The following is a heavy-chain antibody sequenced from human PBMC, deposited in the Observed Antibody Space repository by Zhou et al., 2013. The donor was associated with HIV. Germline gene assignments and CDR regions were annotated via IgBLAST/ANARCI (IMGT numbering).Heavy chain of an antibody. D-gene: IGHD3-3*01. CDR2: INPNNGGT. CDR3: ARDKGERSTIFGLGYHHYYMDV. CDR1: GYTFTDYC. J-gene: IGHJ6*03. Sequence: QAQLVQSGAEVKKPGASVKVSCQASGYTFTDYCIHWVRQAPGQGPVWMGWINPNNGGTRSAREFQGWVTMTRDTSIKTVFLELSRLTSDDTAVYYCARDKGERSTIFGLGYHHYYMDVWGKGTTITVSS. V-gene: IGHV1-2*04.